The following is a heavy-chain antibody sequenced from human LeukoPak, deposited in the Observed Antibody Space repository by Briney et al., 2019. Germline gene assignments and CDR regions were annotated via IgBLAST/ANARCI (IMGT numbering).Heavy chain of an antibody. CDR2: IYSGGST. D-gene: IGHD3-22*01. V-gene: IGHV3-53*01. CDR3: ARSYYDSSGYYR. Sequence: PGGSLRLSCAASGLTFSNYAMSWVRQAPGKGLEWVSVIYSGGSTYYADSVKGRFTISRDNSKNTLYLQMNSLRAEDTAVYYCARSYYDSSGYYRWGQGTLVTVSS. CDR1: GLTFSNYA. J-gene: IGHJ1*01.